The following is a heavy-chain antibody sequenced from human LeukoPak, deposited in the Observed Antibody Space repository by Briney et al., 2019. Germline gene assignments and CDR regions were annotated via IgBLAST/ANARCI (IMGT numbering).Heavy chain of an antibody. D-gene: IGHD3-22*01. J-gene: IGHJ4*02. Sequence: ASVKVSCKASGYTFTSYGISWVRQAPGQGLEWMGWISAYNGNTNYAQKLQGRVTMTTDTSTSTAYMELRSLRSDDTAVYYCARGGLNYYDSSGFDYWGQGTLVTVSS. CDR2: ISAYNGNT. CDR1: GYTFTSYG. V-gene: IGHV1-18*01. CDR3: ARGGLNYYDSSGFDY.